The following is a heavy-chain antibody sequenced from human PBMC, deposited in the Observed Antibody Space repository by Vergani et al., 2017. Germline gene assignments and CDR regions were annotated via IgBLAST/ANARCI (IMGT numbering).Heavy chain of an antibody. CDR2: ITGSSSYI. CDR3: ARDPARGVVGGDY. Sequence: EVQLVESGGGLVKPGGSLRLSCAASGFTFSDYSMNWVRRAPGKGLEWVSSITGSSSYIYYADSVKGRFTISRDNAKNSLYLQMNSLRAEDTAVYYCARDPARGVVGGDYWGQGTLVTVSS. CDR1: GFTFSDYS. J-gene: IGHJ4*02. D-gene: IGHD3-10*01. V-gene: IGHV3-21*01.